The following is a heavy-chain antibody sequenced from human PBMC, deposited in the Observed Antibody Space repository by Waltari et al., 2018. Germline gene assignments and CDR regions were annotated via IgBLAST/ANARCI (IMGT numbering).Heavy chain of an antibody. CDR2: IYYSGST. J-gene: IGHJ4*02. CDR1: GGPISSGDYY. D-gene: IGHD4-17*01. CDR3: ARAPSGDYYFDY. Sequence: QVQLQESGPGLVKPSQTPSLTCTVSGGPISSGDYYWSWIRQPPGKGLEWIGYIYYSGSTYYNPSLKSRVTISVDTSKNQFSLKLSSVTAADTAVYYCARAPSGDYYFDYWGQGTLVTVSS. V-gene: IGHV4-30-4*08.